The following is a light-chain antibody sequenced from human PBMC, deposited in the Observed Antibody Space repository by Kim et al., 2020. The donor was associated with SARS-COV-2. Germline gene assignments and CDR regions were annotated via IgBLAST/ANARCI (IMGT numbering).Light chain of an antibody. Sequence: IQLTQSPSSLSASVGDRVTITCRASQDISRFLGWYQQKPGKAPNLLIYGASTLQSGVPSRFSGSGSGTDFTLTISSLQPEDTATYYCQQRNSYPVSFGGGTKVDIK. CDR3: QQRNSYPVS. V-gene: IGKV1-9*01. CDR1: QDISRF. J-gene: IGKJ4*01. CDR2: GAS.